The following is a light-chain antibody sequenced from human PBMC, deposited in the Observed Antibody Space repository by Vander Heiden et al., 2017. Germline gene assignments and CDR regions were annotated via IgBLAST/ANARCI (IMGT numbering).Light chain of an antibody. V-gene: IGKV3-20*01. J-gene: IGKJ1*01. Sequence: EVVLPQSPGTLSLSPGEMATLSCRVSQTIDSSYLAWYQQKPGQAPRLLIYRASSRATGIPDRFSGSAAGTDFTLTISRLEPEDFSIYYCQQHATLPWTSGLGTTVEIK. CDR2: RAS. CDR3: QQHATLPWT. CDR1: QTIDSSY.